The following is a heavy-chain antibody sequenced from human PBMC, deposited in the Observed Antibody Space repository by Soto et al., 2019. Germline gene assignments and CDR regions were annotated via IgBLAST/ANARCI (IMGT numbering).Heavy chain of an antibody. CDR1: GGSISSGGYY. CDR2: IYYSGST. CDR3: ARVDTAMAIFDY. Sequence: SDTLSLTCTVSGGSISSGGYYWSWIRQHPGKGLEWIGYIYYSGSTYYNPSLKSRVTISVDTSKNQFSLKLSSVTAAETAVYYCARVDTAMAIFDYWGQGTLVTVSS. D-gene: IGHD5-18*01. J-gene: IGHJ4*02. V-gene: IGHV4-31*03.